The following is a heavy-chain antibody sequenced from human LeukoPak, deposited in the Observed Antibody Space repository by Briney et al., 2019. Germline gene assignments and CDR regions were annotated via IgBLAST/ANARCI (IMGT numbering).Heavy chain of an antibody. D-gene: IGHD6-13*01. Sequence: SETLSLTCAVYGGSFSGYYWSWIRQPPGKGLEWIGEINHSGSTNYNPSLKSRVTISVDTSKNQFSLKLSSVTAADTAVYYCARGIRSSWSYYYYGMDVWGQGTTVTVSS. V-gene: IGHV4-34*01. CDR2: INHSGST. CDR1: GGSFSGYY. J-gene: IGHJ6*02. CDR3: ARGIRSSWSYYYYGMDV.